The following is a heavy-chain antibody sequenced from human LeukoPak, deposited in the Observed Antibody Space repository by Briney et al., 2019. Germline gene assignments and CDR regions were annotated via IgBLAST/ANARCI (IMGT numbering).Heavy chain of an antibody. CDR3: ARDSIIGTTVTTYYYYGMDV. D-gene: IGHD4-17*01. J-gene: IGHJ6*02. Sequence: PGGSLRLSCAASGFTFSNHFMSWVRQAPGKGLEWVSYISSSSSTIYYADSVKGRFTISRDNAKNSLYLQMNSLRAEDTAVYYCARDSIIGTTVTTYYYYGMDVWGQGTTVTVSS. CDR1: GFTFSNHF. CDR2: ISSSSSTI. V-gene: IGHV3-48*01.